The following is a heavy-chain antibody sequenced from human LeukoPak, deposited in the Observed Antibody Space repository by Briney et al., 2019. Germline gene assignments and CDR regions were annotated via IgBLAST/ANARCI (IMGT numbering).Heavy chain of an antibody. CDR3: AKDRTYNWNDLFEAFDI. D-gene: IGHD1-20*01. V-gene: IGHV3-23*01. CDR1: GFTFSSYA. Sequence: GGSLRLSCAASGFTFSSYAMTWVRQAPGEGLEWVSTISGSGDLSYYADSVKGRFTISRDNSKNTLYLQMSSLRAEDTAVYHCAKDRTYNWNDLFEAFDIWGQGTMVTVSS. CDR2: ISGSGDLS. J-gene: IGHJ3*02.